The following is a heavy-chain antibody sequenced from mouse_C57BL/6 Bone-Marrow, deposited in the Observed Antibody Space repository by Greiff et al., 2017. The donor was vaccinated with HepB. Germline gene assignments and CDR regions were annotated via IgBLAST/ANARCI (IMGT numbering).Heavy chain of an antibody. J-gene: IGHJ3*01. V-gene: IGHV1-55*01. CDR3: ARRRDIYYGFAY. CDR1: GYTFTSYW. CDR2: IYPGSGST. Sequence: QVQLQQPGAELVKPGASVKMSCKASGYTFTSYWITWVKQRPGQGLEWIGDIYPGSGSTNYNEKFKSKATLTVDTSSITAYMQLSSLTSEDSAVYYCARRRDIYYGFAYWGQGTLVTVSA. D-gene: IGHD2-1*01.